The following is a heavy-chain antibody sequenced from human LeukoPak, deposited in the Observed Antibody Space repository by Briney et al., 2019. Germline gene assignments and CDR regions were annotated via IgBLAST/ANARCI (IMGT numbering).Heavy chain of an antibody. V-gene: IGHV3-48*03. J-gene: IGHJ4*02. CDR2: ISGRGDII. Sequence: GGSLRLSCAGSGFTFGSYEMNWVRQAPGKGLEWVSYISGRGDIIYYTDSVKGRFTISRDNAKNSLYLQMNSLRDEDTAVYYCARDIFAVVHSGYFDDWGQGTLVTVSS. CDR3: ARDIFAVVHSGYFDD. D-gene: IGHD3-3*02. CDR1: GFTFGSYE.